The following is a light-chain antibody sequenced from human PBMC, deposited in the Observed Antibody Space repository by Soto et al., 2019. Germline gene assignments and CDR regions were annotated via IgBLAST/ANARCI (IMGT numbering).Light chain of an antibody. CDR2: GVS. CDR3: QQYSSLPHT. J-gene: IGKJ2*01. V-gene: IGKV3-20*01. Sequence: ESVLSQSPGTLSLSQGDRATLSCRATQSVNNNYFAWYQQKPGQSPRLLIYGVSSRATDIPDRFSGSGSGTDFTLTISRLEPEDFVVYYCQQYSSLPHTFGQGTKLEVK. CDR1: QSVNNNY.